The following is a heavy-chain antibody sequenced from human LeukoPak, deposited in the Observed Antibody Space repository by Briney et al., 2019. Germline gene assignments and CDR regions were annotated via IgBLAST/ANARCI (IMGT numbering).Heavy chain of an antibody. J-gene: IGHJ5*02. V-gene: IGHV4-34*01. D-gene: IGHD5-18*01. CDR2: INHSGST. CDR1: GGSFSGYY. CDR3: ARGLRIQLWFKWENMWHNWFDP. Sequence: SETLSLTCAVYGGSFSGYYWSWIRQPPGKGLEWIGEINHSGSTNYNPSLKSRVTISVDTSKNQFSLKLSSVTAADTAVYYCARGLRIQLWFKWENMWHNWFDPWGQGTLVTVSS.